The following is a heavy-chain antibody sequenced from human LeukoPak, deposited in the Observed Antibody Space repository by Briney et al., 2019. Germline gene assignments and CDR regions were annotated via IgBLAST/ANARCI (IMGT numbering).Heavy chain of an antibody. V-gene: IGHV3-9*01. CDR2: ISWNSGSI. J-gene: IGHJ6*03. CDR1: GFTFDEHA. Sequence: GRSLRLSCAGSGFTFDEHAMHWVRQAPGKGLEWVSGISWNSGSIAYADSVKGRFTISRDNAKNPLFLQMSSLRAADTALYYCVKGHCSSSSCFPNYYYYMDVWAQGPRSPSP. D-gene: IGHD2-15*01. CDR3: VKGHCSSSSCFPNYYYYMDV.